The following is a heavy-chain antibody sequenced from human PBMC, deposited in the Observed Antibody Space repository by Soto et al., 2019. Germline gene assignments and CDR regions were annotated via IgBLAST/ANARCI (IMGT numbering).Heavy chain of an antibody. J-gene: IGHJ6*02. Sequence: QVQLVQSGAEVKKPGASVKVSCKAPGYTFTSYGISWVRQAPGQGLEWMGWISAYNGNTNYAQKLQGRVTMTTDTSTSTAYMELRSLRSDDTAVYYCASNYLYYYGSGNTNYYGMDVWGQGTTVTVSS. V-gene: IGHV1-18*01. CDR2: ISAYNGNT. D-gene: IGHD3-10*01. CDR3: ASNYLYYYGSGNTNYYGMDV. CDR1: GYTFTSYG.